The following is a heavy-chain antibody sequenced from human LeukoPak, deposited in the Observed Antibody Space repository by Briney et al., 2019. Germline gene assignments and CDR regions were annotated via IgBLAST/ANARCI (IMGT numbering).Heavy chain of an antibody. V-gene: IGHV1-46*01. Sequence: ASVKVSCKASGYTFTSYYMHWVRQAPGQGLEWMGIINPSGGSTSYAQKFQGRVTMTRDMSTSTVYMELSSLRSEDTAVYYCARWNGGTPGHHYYSSYMDAGGKGTTVT. CDR1: GYTFTSYY. CDR2: INPSGGST. J-gene: IGHJ6*03. D-gene: IGHD4-23*01. CDR3: ARWNGGTPGHHYYSSYMDA.